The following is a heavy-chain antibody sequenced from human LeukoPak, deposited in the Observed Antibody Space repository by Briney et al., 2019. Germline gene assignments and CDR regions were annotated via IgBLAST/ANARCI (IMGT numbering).Heavy chain of an antibody. CDR1: GDSVSTNNAA. CDR3: AREGAVPLDS. D-gene: IGHD3-16*01. V-gene: IGHV6-1*01. CDR2: SYFRSKWYN. Sequence: SQTLSLTCAISGDSVSTNNAAWNWVTQSPSRGLEWLGWSYFRSKWYNDYAVSVKSRINISADTCKNQFSLHLNSVTPDDTAVYFCAREGAVPLDSWGQGTLVTVSS. J-gene: IGHJ4*02.